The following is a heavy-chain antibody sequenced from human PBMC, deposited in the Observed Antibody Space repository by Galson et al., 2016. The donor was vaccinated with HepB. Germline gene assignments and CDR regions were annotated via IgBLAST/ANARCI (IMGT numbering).Heavy chain of an antibody. J-gene: IGHJ3*02. CDR3: VRVRADYGGNMPDAFDI. V-gene: IGHV3-21*01. CDR2: ISSGSSYI. CDR1: GLTFSRYT. Sequence: SLRLSCAASGLTFSRYTMNWVRQAPGKGLEWVSSISSGSSYIYYADSVKGRFTISRDNAKNSLYLQMNSLRAEDTAVYYCVRVRADYGGNMPDAFDIWGQGTMVTVSS. D-gene: IGHD4-23*01.